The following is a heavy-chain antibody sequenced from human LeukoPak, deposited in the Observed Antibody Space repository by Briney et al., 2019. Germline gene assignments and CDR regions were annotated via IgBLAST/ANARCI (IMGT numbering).Heavy chain of an antibody. D-gene: IGHD1-26*01. CDR1: GFTFTSYW. Sequence: GGSLRLSCAASGFTFTSYWMTWVRQAPGTGLELVANIKEDGSEEYYVDSVKGRFTISRDNAKNSLYLQMNSLRAEDTAVYYCVYGGSYYVAWGQGTLVTVSS. J-gene: IGHJ5*02. CDR3: VYGGSYYVA. V-gene: IGHV3-7*01. CDR2: IKEDGSEE.